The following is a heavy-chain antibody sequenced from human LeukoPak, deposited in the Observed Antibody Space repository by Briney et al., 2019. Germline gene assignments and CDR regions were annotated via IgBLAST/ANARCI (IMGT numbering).Heavy chain of an antibody. CDR3: ARVDRSSSGPPGMDV. Sequence: ASVKVSCKASGYTFTGHYMHWVRQAPGQGLEWMGWINPNSGGTNYAQKFQGRVTMTRDTSISTAYMELSRLRSDDTAVYYCARVDRSSSGPPGMDVWGQGTTVTVSS. D-gene: IGHD6-19*01. CDR1: GYTFTGHY. CDR2: INPNSGGT. V-gene: IGHV1-2*02. J-gene: IGHJ6*02.